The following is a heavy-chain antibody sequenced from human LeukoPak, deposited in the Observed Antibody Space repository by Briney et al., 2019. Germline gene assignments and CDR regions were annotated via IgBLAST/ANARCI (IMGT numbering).Heavy chain of an antibody. J-gene: IGHJ4*02. Sequence: PSETLSLTCTVSGGSISSYYWSWIRQPAGKGLEWIGRIYTSGSTNYNPSLKSRVTISVDTSKNQFSLKLSSVTAADTAVYYCARDTLGYCSSTSCSYYFDYWGQGTLVTVSS. D-gene: IGHD2-2*01. V-gene: IGHV4-4*07. CDR2: IYTSGST. CDR3: ARDTLGYCSSTSCSYYFDY. CDR1: GGSISSYY.